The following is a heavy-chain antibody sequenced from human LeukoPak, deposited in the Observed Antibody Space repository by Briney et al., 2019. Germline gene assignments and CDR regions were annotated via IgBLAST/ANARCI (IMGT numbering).Heavy chain of an antibody. CDR1: GFTFSSYW. Sequence: GGSLRLSCAASGFTFSSYWMSWVRQAPGKGLEWVSVIDSGGRTFYADSVKGRFTISRDNSKNTLYLQMNSLRAEDTAVYYCARGHYYDSSGLDYWGQGTLVTVSS. V-gene: IGHV3-66*02. D-gene: IGHD3-22*01. CDR3: ARGHYYDSSGLDY. CDR2: IDSGGRT. J-gene: IGHJ4*02.